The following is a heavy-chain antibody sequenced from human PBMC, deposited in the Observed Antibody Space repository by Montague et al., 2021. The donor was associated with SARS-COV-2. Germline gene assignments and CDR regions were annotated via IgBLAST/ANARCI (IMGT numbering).Heavy chain of an antibody. CDR3: ARDRFDFGAGRQGTIDF. J-gene: IGHJ4*02. CDR2: MHFTGKT. D-gene: IGHD3-10*01. CDR1: GDSITNHY. V-gene: IGHV4-4*07. Sequence: SETLSLTCSVSGDSITNHYWSWIRQPAGKGLEWIGRMHFTGKTNFNPFFGSRLTMSADTSKNQFSLKLTSVTAADTAIYFCARDRFDFGAGRQGTIDFWGQGTLVTVSS.